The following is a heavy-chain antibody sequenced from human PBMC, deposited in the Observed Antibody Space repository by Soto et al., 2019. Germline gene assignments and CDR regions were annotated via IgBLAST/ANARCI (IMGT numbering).Heavy chain of an antibody. D-gene: IGHD2-21*01. V-gene: IGHV3-66*01. CDR2: LYSGAGT. Sequence: VQLVESGGGLVQPGGSLRLSCAASGFTVSSSYMNWVRQAPGKGLEWLSVLYSGAGTYYADPVKDRFIISRDNSKNTLYLQLNSLRAEDTAIYFCAGECGGDCTYAFELWGQGTMVTVSP. J-gene: IGHJ3*01. CDR1: GFTVSSSY. CDR3: AGECGGDCTYAFEL.